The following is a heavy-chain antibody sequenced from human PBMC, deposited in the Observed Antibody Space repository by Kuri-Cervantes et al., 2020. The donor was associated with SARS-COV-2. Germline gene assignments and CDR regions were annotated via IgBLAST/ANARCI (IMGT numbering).Heavy chain of an antibody. J-gene: IGHJ4*02. CDR1: GFTFGSYW. Sequence: GGSLRLSCAASGFTFGSYWMSWVRQAPGKGLEWVANIKQDGSEKYYVDSVKGRFTISRDNAKNSLYLQMNSLRAEDTAVYYCARDWLRGGFDYWGQGTLVTVSS. CDR2: IKQDGSEK. V-gene: IGHV3-7*05. CDR3: ARDWLRGGFDY. D-gene: IGHD3-9*01.